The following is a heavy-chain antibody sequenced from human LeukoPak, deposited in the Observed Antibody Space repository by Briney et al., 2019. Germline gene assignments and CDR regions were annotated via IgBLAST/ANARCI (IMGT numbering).Heavy chain of an antibody. V-gene: IGHV5-51*01. Sequence: GASLQISCKGSGSSFTSYWIGWVRQMPGKGLEWMGIIYPGDSDTRYSPSFQGQVTISADKSISTAYLQWSSLKASDTAMYYCARGGIDFWSGYYAREFDYWGQGTLVTVSS. CDR2: IYPGDSDT. CDR3: ARGGIDFWSGYYAREFDY. CDR1: GSSFTSYW. D-gene: IGHD3-3*01. J-gene: IGHJ4*02.